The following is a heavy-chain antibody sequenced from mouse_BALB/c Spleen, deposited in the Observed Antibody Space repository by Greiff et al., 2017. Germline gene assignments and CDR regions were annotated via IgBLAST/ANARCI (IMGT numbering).Heavy chain of an antibody. CDR2: ISYSGST. J-gene: IGHJ1*01. V-gene: IGHV3-2*02. CDR3: ARLLRLRKYFDV. Sequence: EVKLMESGPGLVKPSQSLSLTCTVTGYSITSDYAWNWIRQFPGNKLEWMGYISYSGSTSYNPSLKSRISITRDTSKNQFFLQLNSVTTEDTATYYCARLLRLRKYFDVWGAGTTVTVSS. D-gene: IGHD1-2*01. CDR1: GYSITSDYA.